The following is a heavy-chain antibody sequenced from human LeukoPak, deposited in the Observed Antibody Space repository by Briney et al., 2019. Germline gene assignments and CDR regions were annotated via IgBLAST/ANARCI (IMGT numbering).Heavy chain of an antibody. CDR2: INPNSGGT. J-gene: IGHJ4*02. D-gene: IGHD6-13*01. CDR3: ARGISGIAAAAQRTYFDY. Sequence: ASVKVSCKASGYTFTGYYMHWVRQAPGQGLEWMGWINPNSGGTNYAQKFQGWVTMTRDTSISTAYMELSRLRSDDTAVYYCARGISGIAAAAQRTYFDYWGQGTLVTVSS. CDR1: GYTFTGYY. V-gene: IGHV1-2*04.